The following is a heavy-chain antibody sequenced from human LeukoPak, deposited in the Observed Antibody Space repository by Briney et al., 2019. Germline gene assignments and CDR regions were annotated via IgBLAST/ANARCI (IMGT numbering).Heavy chain of an antibody. CDR1: GFTFSTYA. V-gene: IGHV3-23*01. J-gene: IGHJ4*02. D-gene: IGHD3-10*01. CDR2: ISGSGGST. CDR3: AQQYYGSGSYYVRFDH. Sequence: GGSLRLSCAASGFTFSTYAMSWVRQAPGKGLEWVSVISGSGGSTYYADSVKGRFTISRDNSKNTLYLQMNSLRAEDTAVYYCAQQYYGSGSYYVRFDHWGQGTLVTVSS.